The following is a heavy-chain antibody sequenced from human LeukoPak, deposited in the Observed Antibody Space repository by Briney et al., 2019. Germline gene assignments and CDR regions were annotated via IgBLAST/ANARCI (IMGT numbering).Heavy chain of an antibody. CDR1: GGSFSGYY. CDR2: INHSGST. CDR3: ARNYCTNGVCRDY. Sequence: TSETLSLTCAVYGGSFSGYYWSWIRQPPGKGLEWIGEINHSGSTNYNPSLKSRVTISVDTSKHQFSLKLTSVAAADTAVFYCARNYCTNGVCRDYWGQGTLVTVSS. V-gene: IGHV4-34*01. J-gene: IGHJ4*02. D-gene: IGHD2-8*01.